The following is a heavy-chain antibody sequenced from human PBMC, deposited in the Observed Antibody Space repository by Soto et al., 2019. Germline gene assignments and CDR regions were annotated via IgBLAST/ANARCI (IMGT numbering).Heavy chain of an antibody. V-gene: IGHV4-34*01. CDR2: INHSGST. Sequence: SETLSLTCAVYGGSFSGYYWSWIRQPPGKGLEWIGEINHSGSTNYNPSLKSRVTISVDTSKNQFSLKLGSVTAADTAVYYCARIMYGGNSWNDYWGQGTLVTVSS. D-gene: IGHD2-21*02. J-gene: IGHJ4*02. CDR1: GGSFSGYY. CDR3: ARIMYGGNSWNDY.